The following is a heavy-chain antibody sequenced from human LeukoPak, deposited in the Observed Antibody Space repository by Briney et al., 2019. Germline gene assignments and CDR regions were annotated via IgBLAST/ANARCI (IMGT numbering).Heavy chain of an antibody. CDR2: AHNSGST. Sequence: SETLSLTCTVSGGSINSGAYYWSWNRQHPGKGLEWIGYAHNSGSTYYNPSLKSRISISVDTSKNQFSLKLSSVTAADTAVYYCARDRYDSYPMDVWGQGTTVTVSS. V-gene: IGHV4-31*03. D-gene: IGHD3-3*01. CDR1: GGSINSGAYY. CDR3: ARDRYDSYPMDV. J-gene: IGHJ6*02.